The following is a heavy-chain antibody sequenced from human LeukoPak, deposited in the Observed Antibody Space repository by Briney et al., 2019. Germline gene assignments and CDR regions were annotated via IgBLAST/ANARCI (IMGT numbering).Heavy chain of an antibody. CDR2: INPSGGST. CDR1: GYTFTSYY. V-gene: IGHV1-46*01. Sequence: AASVKVSCKASGYTFTSYYMHWVRQAPGQGLEWMGIINPSGGSTSYAQKLQGRVTMTRDTSTSTVYMELSSLRSEDTAVYYCARDTLVYAIGAYYYYGMDVWGQGTTVTVSS. D-gene: IGHD2-8*01. J-gene: IGHJ6*02. CDR3: ARDTLVYAIGAYYYYGMDV.